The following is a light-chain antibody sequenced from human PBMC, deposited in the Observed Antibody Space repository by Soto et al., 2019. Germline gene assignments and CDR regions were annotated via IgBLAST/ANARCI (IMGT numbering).Light chain of an antibody. CDR1: QDLSNY. V-gene: IGKV1-33*01. CDR3: QQYDNPIFT. CDR2: DAS. Sequence: DIQMPQSPSSLSASVGDRFTITCQASQDLSNYLNWYQQKPGKAPKLLIYDASNLETGGPSRFSASGSGTDFTFTISSLQPEDIATYYCQQYDNPIFTFGPGTKVDIK. J-gene: IGKJ3*01.